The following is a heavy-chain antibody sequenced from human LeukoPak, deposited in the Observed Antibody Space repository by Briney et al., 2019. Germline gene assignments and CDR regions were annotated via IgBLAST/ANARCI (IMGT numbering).Heavy chain of an antibody. CDR3: ASHYDSWSDGAFDI. CDR2: INAGDGNT. Sequence: GASVKVSCKASGYTFTSYAMHWVRQAPGQRLEWMGWINAGDGNTKYSQKFQGRVTITRDTSISTAYMELSSLRSEDTAVYYCASHYDSWSDGAFDIWGQGTMVTVSS. CDR1: GYTFTSYA. D-gene: IGHD3-22*01. V-gene: IGHV1-3*01. J-gene: IGHJ3*02.